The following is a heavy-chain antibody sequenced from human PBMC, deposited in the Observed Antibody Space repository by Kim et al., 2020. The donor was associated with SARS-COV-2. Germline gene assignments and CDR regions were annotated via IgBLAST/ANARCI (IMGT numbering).Heavy chain of an antibody. V-gene: IGHV3-23*01. CDR3: ARGTYSSGWYSALEGVY. Sequence: VKGRFTISRDNSKNPLYLQMNSLRAEDTAVYYCARGTYSSGWYSALEGVYWGQGTLVTVSS. D-gene: IGHD6-19*01. J-gene: IGHJ4*02.